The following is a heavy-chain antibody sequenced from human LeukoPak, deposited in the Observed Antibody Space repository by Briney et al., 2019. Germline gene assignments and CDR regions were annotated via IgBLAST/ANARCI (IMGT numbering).Heavy chain of an antibody. CDR2: ISFDGSNK. CDR1: GFTFSTYS. D-gene: IGHD4-17*01. J-gene: IGHJ2*01. CDR3: ARDPHTVTGYWYFDL. Sequence: PGGSLRLSCAASGFTFSTYSIHWVRQAPGKGLEWVAFISFDGSNKYYADSVKGRFTISRDNSKNTLYLQMNSLRAEDTAVYYCARDPHTVTGYWYFDLWGRGTLVTVSS. V-gene: IGHV3-30-3*01.